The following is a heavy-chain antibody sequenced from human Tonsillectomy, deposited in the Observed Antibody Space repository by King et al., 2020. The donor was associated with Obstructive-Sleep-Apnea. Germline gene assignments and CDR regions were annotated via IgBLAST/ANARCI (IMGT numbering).Heavy chain of an antibody. V-gene: IGHV3-13*01. CDR3: ARFYPPDPGMDV. J-gene: IGHJ6*02. Sequence: QLVQSGGGLVQPGGSLRLSCAASGFTFSSYDMHWVRQATGKGLEWGSAIGTAGDTYYPGSVKGRFTISRENAKNSLYLQMNSLRAGDTAVYYCARFYPPDPGMDVWGQGTTVTVSS. CDR1: GFTFSSYD. CDR2: IGTAGDT. D-gene: IGHD3-16*02.